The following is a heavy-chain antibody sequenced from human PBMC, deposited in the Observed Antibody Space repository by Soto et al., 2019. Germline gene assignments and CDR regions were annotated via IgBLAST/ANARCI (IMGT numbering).Heavy chain of an antibody. Sequence: EVQLVESGGGLVQPGGSLRLSCAASGFTFRSFEMDWVRQAPGKGLEWVSYINTLSSAIYYADSVKGRFTISRDNAKNSVYLQMNSLRAEDTAVYYCARRLQWQLRPLDSWGRGTLVTVSS. CDR1: GFTFRSFE. V-gene: IGHV3-48*03. CDR2: INTLSSAI. J-gene: IGHJ4*02. D-gene: IGHD6-19*01. CDR3: ARRLQWQLRPLDS.